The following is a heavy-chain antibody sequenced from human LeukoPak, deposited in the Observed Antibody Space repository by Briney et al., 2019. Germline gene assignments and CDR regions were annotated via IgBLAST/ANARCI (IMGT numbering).Heavy chain of an antibody. CDR2: FDGNADGT. D-gene: IGHD2-15*01. Sequence: GGSLRLSCVTSGFTFSRFGMTWVRQPPGKGLEWVASFDGNADGTYYADSVKGRCTISRDNSKNTLYLQMNSLRAEDTVIYYCAKPRIIGLGWVQFDYWGQGSLVTVSS. CDR1: GFTFSRFG. J-gene: IGHJ4*02. CDR3: AKPRIIGLGWVQFDY. V-gene: IGHV3-23*01.